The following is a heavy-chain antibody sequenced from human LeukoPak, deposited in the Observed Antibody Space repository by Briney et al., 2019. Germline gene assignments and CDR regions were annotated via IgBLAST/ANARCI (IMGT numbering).Heavy chain of an antibody. V-gene: IGHV3-53*01. CDR2: IYSGGST. Sequence: PGGSLRLSCAASGFTVSSNYMSWVRQAPGKGLEWVSVIYSGGSTYYTDSVKGRFTISRDNSKNTLYLQMNSLRAEDTAVYYCARSPPIAVAGTDYWGQGTLVTVSS. D-gene: IGHD6-19*01. CDR1: GFTVSSNY. CDR3: ARSPPIAVAGTDY. J-gene: IGHJ4*02.